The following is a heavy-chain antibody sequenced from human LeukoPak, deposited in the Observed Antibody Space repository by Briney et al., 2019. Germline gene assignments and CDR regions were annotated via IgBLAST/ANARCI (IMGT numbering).Heavy chain of an antibody. CDR1: GGSISSYY. J-gene: IGHJ6*02. V-gene: IGHV4-59*08. Sequence: SETLSLTCTVSGGSISSYYWRWIRQPPGKGLEWIGYIYYSGSTNYNPSLKSRVTISVDTSKNQFSLKLSSVTAADTAVYYCAMTGGYDFWSGYHYYGMDVWGQGTTVTVSS. CDR3: AMTGGYDFWSGYHYYGMDV. D-gene: IGHD3-3*01. CDR2: IYYSGST.